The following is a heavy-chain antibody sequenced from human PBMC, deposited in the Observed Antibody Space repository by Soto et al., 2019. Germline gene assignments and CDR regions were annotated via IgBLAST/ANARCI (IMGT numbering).Heavy chain of an antibody. Sequence: GGSLRLSCVGPGFSISRYALSWVRRAPGKGLDWVSVVSGSGESTYYADSVKGRISVSRDNSKNTMYLQMTSLRVEDTALYYCAKHVTPTMITVRHRDAFDVWGRGTMVTVSS. CDR3: AKHVTPTMITVRHRDAFDV. CDR2: VSGSGEST. D-gene: IGHD3-22*01. V-gene: IGHV3-23*01. J-gene: IGHJ3*01. CDR1: GFSISRYA.